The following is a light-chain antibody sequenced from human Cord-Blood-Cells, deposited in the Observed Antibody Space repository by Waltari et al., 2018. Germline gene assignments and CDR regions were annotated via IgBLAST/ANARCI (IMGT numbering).Light chain of an antibody. V-gene: IGKV3-15*01. CDR3: QQYNNWPPWT. CDR2: GAS. Sequence: PGERATLSCRASQSVSSNLAWYQQKPGQAPRLLIYGASTRATGIPARFSGSGSGTEFTLTISSLQSEDFAVYYCQQYNNWPPWTFGQGTKVEIK. CDR1: QSVSSN. J-gene: IGKJ1*01.